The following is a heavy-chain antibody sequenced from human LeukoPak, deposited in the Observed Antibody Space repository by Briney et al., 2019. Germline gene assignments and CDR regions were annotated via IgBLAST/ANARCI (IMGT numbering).Heavy chain of an antibody. D-gene: IGHD2-2*01. CDR2: MRSKANSYAT. CDR3: TRRDDTSYYFDY. CDR1: GFTFSGSA. Sequence: PGGSLRLSCAASGFTFSGSAMHWVRQASGKGLEWVGRMRSKANSYATAYAASVKGRFTISRDDSKNTAYLQMNSLKTEDTAVYYCTRRDDTSYYFDYWGQGTLVTVSS. V-gene: IGHV3-73*01. J-gene: IGHJ4*02.